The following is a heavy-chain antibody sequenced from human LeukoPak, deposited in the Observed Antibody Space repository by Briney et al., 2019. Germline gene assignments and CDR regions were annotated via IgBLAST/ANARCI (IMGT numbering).Heavy chain of an antibody. CDR2: IYYSGST. J-gene: IGHJ4*02. Sequence: SQTLSLTCTVSGGSISSGGYYWSWIRQHPGKGLEWIGYIYYSGSTYYNPSLKSRVTISVDRSKNQFSLKLSSVTAADTAVYYCARSSSWGYYFDYWGQGTLVTVSS. V-gene: IGHV4-31*03. CDR1: GGSISSGGYY. D-gene: IGHD6-6*01. CDR3: ARSSSWGYYFDY.